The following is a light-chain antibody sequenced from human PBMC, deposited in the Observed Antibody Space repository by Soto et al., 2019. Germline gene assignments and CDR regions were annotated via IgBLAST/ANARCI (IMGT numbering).Light chain of an antibody. Sequence: DIQITQSPSSLSSSVPERFTITCQASQDIGNYLNWYQQKPGKAPKLLIYDASNLESGVPSRFSGSGSGTDFTFTISSLQPEDIATYYCQQYENLPITFGQGTRLEIK. V-gene: IGKV1-33*01. CDR2: DAS. J-gene: IGKJ5*01. CDR3: QQYENLPIT. CDR1: QDIGNY.